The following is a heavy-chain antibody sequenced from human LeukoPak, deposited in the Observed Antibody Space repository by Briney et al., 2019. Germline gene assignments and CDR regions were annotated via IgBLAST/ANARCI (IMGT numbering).Heavy chain of an antibody. V-gene: IGHV4-4*09. J-gene: IGHJ4*02. CDR3: AGRRGYDYYFDY. CDR1: GGSISRYY. CDR2: IYTSGST. Sequence: SETLSLTCTVSGGSISRYYWSWIRQPPGKGLEWIGYIYTSGSTNYNPSLKSRVTISVDTSKNQFSLKLSSVTAADTAVYYCAGRRGYDYYFDYWGQGTLVTVSS. D-gene: IGHD5-12*01.